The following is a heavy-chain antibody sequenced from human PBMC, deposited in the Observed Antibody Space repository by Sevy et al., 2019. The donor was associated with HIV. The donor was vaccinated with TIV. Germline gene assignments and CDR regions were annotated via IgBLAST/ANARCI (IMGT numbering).Heavy chain of an antibody. V-gene: IGHV3-23*01. CDR1: GFTFSSYA. J-gene: IGHJ4*02. D-gene: IGHD3-16*01. CDR3: AKPVYDYIWGSYDY. CDR2: ISGSGGST. Sequence: GGSLRLSCAASGFTFSSYAMSWVRQAPGKGLEWVSGISGSGGSTYYADSVKGRFTISRDNSKNTLYPQMNSLRDGDTAVYYCAKPVYDYIWGSYDYWGQGTLVTVSS.